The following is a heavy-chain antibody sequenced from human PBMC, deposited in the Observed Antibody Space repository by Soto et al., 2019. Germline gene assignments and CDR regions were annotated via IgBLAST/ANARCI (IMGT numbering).Heavy chain of an antibody. Sequence: ASVKVSCKASGYTFTSYGISWVRQAPGQGLEWMGWISAYNGNTNYAQKLQGRVTMTTDTSTSTAYMELRSLRSDDTAVYYCARDSNLRYYYYGMDVWGQGTTVTVSS. CDR1: GYTFTSYG. J-gene: IGHJ6*02. V-gene: IGHV1-18*01. D-gene: IGHD4-4*01. CDR3: ARDSNLRYYYYGMDV. CDR2: ISAYNGNT.